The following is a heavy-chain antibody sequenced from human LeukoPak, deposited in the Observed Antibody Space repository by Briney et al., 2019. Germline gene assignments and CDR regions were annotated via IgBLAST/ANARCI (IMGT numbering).Heavy chain of an antibody. CDR2: IYTSGST. D-gene: IGHD6-19*01. J-gene: IGHJ4*02. V-gene: IGHV4-61*02. CDR3: ARPGRSSGWFRAVFDY. CDR1: GGSISSGSYY. Sequence: ASETLSLTCTVSGGSISSGSYYWSWIRQPAGKGLEWIGRIYTSGSTNYNPSLKSRVTISVDTSKNQFSLKLSSVTAADTAVYYCARPGRSSGWFRAVFDYWGQGTLVTVSS.